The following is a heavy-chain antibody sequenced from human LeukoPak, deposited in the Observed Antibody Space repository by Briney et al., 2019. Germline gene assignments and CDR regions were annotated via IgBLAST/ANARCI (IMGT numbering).Heavy chain of an antibody. J-gene: IGHJ6*03. V-gene: IGHV1-8*03. D-gene: IGHD5-24*01. CDR2: MNPNSGKT. CDR1: GYTFTSYG. Sequence: GASVKVSCKASGYTFTSYGISWVRQATGQGLEWMGWMNPNSGKTGYAQKFQGRVTITRNTSISTAYMELSSLRSEDTAVYYCARGVEMATIPLNYYMDVWGKGTTVTVSS. CDR3: ARGVEMATIPLNYYMDV.